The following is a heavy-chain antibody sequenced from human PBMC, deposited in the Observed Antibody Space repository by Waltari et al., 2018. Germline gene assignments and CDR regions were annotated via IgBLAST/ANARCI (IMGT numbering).Heavy chain of an antibody. CDR1: GYTFTSYD. D-gene: IGHD3-22*01. Sequence: QVQLVQSGAEVKKPGASVKVSCKASGYTFTSYDINWVRQATGQGLEWMGWMNPNSGNTGYAQKFQGRVTITRNTSISTAYMELSSLRSEDTAVYYCARAEYYYDSSGYPFTFDYWGQGTLVTVSS. CDR3: ARAEYYYDSSGYPFTFDY. V-gene: IGHV1-8*03. CDR2: MNPNSGNT. J-gene: IGHJ4*02.